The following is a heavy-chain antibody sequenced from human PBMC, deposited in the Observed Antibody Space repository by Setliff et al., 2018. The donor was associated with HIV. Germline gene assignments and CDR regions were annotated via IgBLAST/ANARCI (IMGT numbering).Heavy chain of an antibody. CDR1: GVSISSSTYY. CDR2: IFYSGNT. D-gene: IGHD2-21*02. Sequence: SETLSLTCTVSGVSISSSTYYWGWIRQPPEKGPQWIGYIFYSGNTSYTPSLKSRITISIDTSKNQFSLSLSSVTAADTAVYFCARRPRVTARTIDSWGQGTLVTVSS. V-gene: IGHV4-31*03. J-gene: IGHJ4*02. CDR3: ARRPRVTARTIDS.